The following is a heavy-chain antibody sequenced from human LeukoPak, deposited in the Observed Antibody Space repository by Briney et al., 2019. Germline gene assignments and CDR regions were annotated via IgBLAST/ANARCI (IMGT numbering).Heavy chain of an antibody. CDR1: GGTFSSYA. CDR2: IIPIFGTA. V-gene: IGHV1-69*13. D-gene: IGHD3-10*01. J-gene: IGHJ4*02. Sequence: SVKVSCKASGGTFSSYAISWVRQAPGQGLEWMGGIIPIFGTANYAQKFQGRVTITADEPTSTAYMELSSLRSEGTAVYYCARAYYGSGSPLDYWGQGTLVTVSS. CDR3: ARAYYGSGSPLDY.